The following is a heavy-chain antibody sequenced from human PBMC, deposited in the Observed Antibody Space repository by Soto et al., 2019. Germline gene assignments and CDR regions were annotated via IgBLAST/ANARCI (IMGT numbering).Heavy chain of an antibody. CDR3: ARAVGNYCGMVV. CDR1: GFTFSDYY. Sequence: QVQLVESGGGLVKPGGSLRLSCAASGFTFSDYYMNWIRQAPGKGLEWLSYSDGSSAYTNYADSVKGRCTISRDNAKNALFLQLPSLSDDETGVYDCARAVGNYCGMVVWGQATTVTVSS. CDR2: SDGSSAYT. D-gene: IGHD1-26*01. V-gene: IGHV3-11*06. J-gene: IGHJ6*01.